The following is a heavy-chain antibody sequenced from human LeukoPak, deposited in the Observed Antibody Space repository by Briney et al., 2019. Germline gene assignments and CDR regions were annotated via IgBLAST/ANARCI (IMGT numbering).Heavy chain of an antibody. CDR3: ARQGSGWYFDL. CDR2: IYHSGST. J-gene: IGHJ2*01. V-gene: IGHV4-38-2*01. Sequence: SETLSLTCAVSGYSISSGYSWGWIRQPPGKGLEWIGSIYHSGSTYYNPSLKSRVTISVDTSKNQFSLKLSSVTAADTAVYYCARQGSGWYFDLWGRGTLVTVSS. CDR1: GYSISSGYS.